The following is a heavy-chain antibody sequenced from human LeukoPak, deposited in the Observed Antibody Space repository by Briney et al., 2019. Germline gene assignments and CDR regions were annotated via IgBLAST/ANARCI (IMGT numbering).Heavy chain of an antibody. V-gene: IGHV1-2*02. J-gene: IGHJ4*02. CDR2: INPNSGGT. D-gene: IGHD3-22*01. Sequence: ASVKVSCKASGYTFTGYYMHWVRQAPGQGLEWMGWINPNSGGTNYAQKFQGRVTMTRDTSISTAYMELSRLRSDDTAVYYCARVYPLPDYYDSSGTFDYWGQGTLVTVSS. CDR1: GYTFTGYY. CDR3: ARVYPLPDYYDSSGTFDY.